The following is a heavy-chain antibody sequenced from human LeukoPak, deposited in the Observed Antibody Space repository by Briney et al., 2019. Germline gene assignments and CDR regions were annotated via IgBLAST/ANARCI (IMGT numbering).Heavy chain of an antibody. CDR3: AREIVVVPYDAFDI. Sequence: PGGSLRLSCAASGFTVSSNYMSWVRQAPGKGLEWVSVIYSGGSTYYADSVKGRFTISRDNSKNTLYLQMNSLRAEDTAVYYCAREIVVVPYDAFDIWGQGTMATVSS. D-gene: IGHD3-22*01. CDR2: IYSGGST. CDR1: GFTVSSNY. V-gene: IGHV3-66*02. J-gene: IGHJ3*02.